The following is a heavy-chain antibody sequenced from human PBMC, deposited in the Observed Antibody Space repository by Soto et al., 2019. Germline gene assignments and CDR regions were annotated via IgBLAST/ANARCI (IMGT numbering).Heavy chain of an antibody. V-gene: IGHV3-7*03. CDR2: MNPDGSWG. CDR3: AKQVEVPGIYYFDY. D-gene: IGHD2-15*01. Sequence: GGSLRLSCAASGFTFSTSWMNWVRQAPGKGLEWVANMNPDGSWGRYVDSVKGRFTISRDNAKNSLSLQMNSLRAEDTAVYYCAKQVEVPGIYYFDYWGQGTLVTVSS. CDR1: GFTFSTSW. J-gene: IGHJ4*02.